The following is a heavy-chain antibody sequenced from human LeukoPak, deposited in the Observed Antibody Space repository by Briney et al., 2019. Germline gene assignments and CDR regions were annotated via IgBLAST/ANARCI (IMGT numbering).Heavy chain of an antibody. CDR2: INPSGGST. Sequence: ASVKVSCKASGYTFTSYYMHWVRQAPGQGLEWMGIINPSGGSTSYVQKFQGRVTMTRDTSTSTVYMELSSLRSEDTAVYYCARDFVSITMVRGVSPHGMDVWGQGTTVTVSS. CDR1: GYTFTSYY. J-gene: IGHJ6*02. D-gene: IGHD3-10*01. V-gene: IGHV1-46*01. CDR3: ARDFVSITMVRGVSPHGMDV.